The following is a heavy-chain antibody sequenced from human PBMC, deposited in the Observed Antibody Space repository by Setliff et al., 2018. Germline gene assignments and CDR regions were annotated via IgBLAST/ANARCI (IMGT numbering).Heavy chain of an antibody. CDR1: GYTFNSYG. V-gene: IGHV1-18*01. CDR3: ARENWNDGRVNYFDV. D-gene: IGHD1-1*01. Sequence: GASVKVSCKASGYTFNSYGITWVRQAPGQGLEWMGWISCYDGNTRYARKIQGRATMTTDTSTTTAYMELRRLRSDDTAVYYCARENWNDGRVNYFDVWGKGTKVTVSS. J-gene: IGHJ6*03. CDR2: ISCYDGNT.